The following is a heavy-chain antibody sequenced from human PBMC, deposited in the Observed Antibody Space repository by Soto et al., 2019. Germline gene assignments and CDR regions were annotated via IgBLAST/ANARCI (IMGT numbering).Heavy chain of an antibody. CDR3: ARDNGNYDFDF. J-gene: IGHJ4*02. Sequence: QVQLQESGPGLVKPSDTLSLTCTVSGAYMRGFYWHWIRQPPGQGLEWIGYIYYSGSSSYNPYLKSRVTISLDTSKSQFSLELSSVTAADTAFYYCARDNGNYDFDFWGQGTLVTVSS. D-gene: IGHD1-7*01. V-gene: IGHV4-59*01. CDR1: GAYMRGFY. CDR2: IYYSGSS.